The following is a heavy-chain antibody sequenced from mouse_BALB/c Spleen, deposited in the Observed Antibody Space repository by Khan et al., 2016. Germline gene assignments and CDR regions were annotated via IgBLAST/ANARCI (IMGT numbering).Heavy chain of an antibody. CDR1: GFNIKDTY. Sequence: VQLQQSGAELVKPGASVKLSCTASGFNIKDTYMHWVKQRPEQGLEWIGRIDPANGNTKYDPKFQGKATITADTSSNTAYLQLSSLTSEDTAVYYCANGDWYCDVWGAGTTVTVSS. CDR3: ANGDWYCDV. V-gene: IGHV14-3*02. CDR2: IDPANGNT. J-gene: IGHJ1*01.